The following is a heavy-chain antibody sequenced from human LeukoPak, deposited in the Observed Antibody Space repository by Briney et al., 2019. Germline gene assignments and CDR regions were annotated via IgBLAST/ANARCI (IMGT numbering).Heavy chain of an antibody. CDR1: GGSVSSSSYY. J-gene: IGHJ4*02. D-gene: IGHD2-15*01. Sequence: SETLSLTCTVSGGSVSSSSYYWGWIRQPPGKGLECIGSIYYSGSTYYNPSLKSRVTISVDTSKNQFSLKLSSVTAADTAVYYCARDEGDGSYFDNWGQGTLVTVSS. CDR3: ARDEGDGSYFDN. CDR2: IYYSGST. V-gene: IGHV4-39*07.